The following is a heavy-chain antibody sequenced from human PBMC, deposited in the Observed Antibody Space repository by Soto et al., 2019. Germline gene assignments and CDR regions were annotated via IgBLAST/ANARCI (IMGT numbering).Heavy chain of an antibody. CDR1: GFTVSTNY. J-gene: IGHJ6*02. CDR2: MFYGGST. CDR3: ATTGMGVTLYYYYHGMDV. V-gene: IGHV3-66*01. D-gene: IGHD1-26*01. Sequence: EVQLVESGGGLVQPGGSLRLSCAASGFTVSTNYMTWVRQAPGKGLEWVSVMFYGGSTYYADSVKGRFTISRDDSKNTLYLQMNSLRAEDTAVYYSATTGMGVTLYYYYHGMDVWGQGTTVTVSS.